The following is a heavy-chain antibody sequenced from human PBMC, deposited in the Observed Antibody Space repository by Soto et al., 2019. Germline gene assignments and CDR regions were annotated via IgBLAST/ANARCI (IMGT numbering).Heavy chain of an antibody. J-gene: IGHJ4*02. Sequence: TGGSLRLSCAASGFTFSSYEMNWVRQAPGKGLEWVSYISSSGRTKHYADSVKGRFTISRDNAKNSLYLQMNSLGAEDTAVYYCARNNGDYEVYWGQGTLVTVSS. CDR3: ARNNGDYEVY. D-gene: IGHD4-17*01. V-gene: IGHV3-48*03. CDR1: GFTFSSYE. CDR2: ISSSGRTK.